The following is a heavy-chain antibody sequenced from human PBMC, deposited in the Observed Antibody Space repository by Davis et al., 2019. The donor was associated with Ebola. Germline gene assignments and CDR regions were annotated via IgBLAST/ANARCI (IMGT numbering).Heavy chain of an antibody. CDR2: INHSGST. CDR1: GGSFSGYY. D-gene: IGHD3-22*01. J-gene: IGHJ4*02. Sequence: MPSETLSLTCAVYGGSFSGYYWSWIRQPPGKGLEWIGEINHSGSTNYNPSLKSRVTISVDTSKNQFSLKLSSVTAADTAVYYCARGLYYYDNSGYLGYWGQGTLVTVSS. V-gene: IGHV4-34*01. CDR3: ARGLYYYDNSGYLGY.